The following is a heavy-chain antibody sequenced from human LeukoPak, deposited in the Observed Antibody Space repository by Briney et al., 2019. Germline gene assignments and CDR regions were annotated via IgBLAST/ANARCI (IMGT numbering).Heavy chain of an antibody. J-gene: IGHJ4*02. D-gene: IGHD3-22*01. CDR2: MNPNSGNT. V-gene: IGHV1-8*02. CDR1: GYTFTSYG. Sequence: GASVKVSCKASGYTFTSYGISWVRQAPGQGLEWMGWMNPNSGNTGYAQKFQGRVTMTRNTSISTAYMELSSLRSEDTAVYYCARGIRYYYYDSSGYYNLVYYFDYWGQGTLVTVSS. CDR3: ARGIRYYYYDSSGYYNLVYYFDY.